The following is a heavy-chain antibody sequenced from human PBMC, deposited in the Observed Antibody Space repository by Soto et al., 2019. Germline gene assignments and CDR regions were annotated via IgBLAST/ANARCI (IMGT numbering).Heavy chain of an antibody. D-gene: IGHD3-22*01. J-gene: IGHJ4*02. V-gene: IGHV3-53*01. CDR2: IYSGGST. CDR3: ARSPVNYYDSSGYYHLDY. Sequence: GGSLRLSCAASGFTVSSSYMSWVRQAPGKGLEWVSVIYSGGSTYYADSVKGRFTISRDNSKNTLYLQMNSLRAEDTAVYYCARSPVNYYDSSGYYHLDYWGQGALVTVSS. CDR1: GFTVSSSY.